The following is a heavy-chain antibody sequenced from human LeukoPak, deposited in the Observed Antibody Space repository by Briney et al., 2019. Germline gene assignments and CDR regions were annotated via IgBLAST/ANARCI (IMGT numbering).Heavy chain of an antibody. CDR1: GYTFTGYY. CDR3: ARVGVRGIPRGYFDC. CDR2: INPNSGGT. D-gene: IGHD3-10*01. V-gene: IGHV1-2*02. J-gene: IGHJ4*02. Sequence: ASVKVSCKASGYTFTGYYMHWVRQAPGQGLEWMGWINPNSGGTNYAQKFQGRVTMTRDTSISTAYMELSRLRSDDTAVYYCARVGVRGIPRGYFDCWGQGTLVTVSS.